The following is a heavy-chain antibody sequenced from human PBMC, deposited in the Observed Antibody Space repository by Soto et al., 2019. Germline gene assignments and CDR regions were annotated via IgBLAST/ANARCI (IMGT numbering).Heavy chain of an antibody. D-gene: IGHD6-13*01. J-gene: IGHJ4*02. CDR3: ARLPPISAADTSLFDY. CDR2: IYYSGST. Sequence: SETLSLTCTVSGGSISSSSYYWGWIRQPPGKGLEWMGGIYYSGSTYYHPSLKSRVTISVDTSKHQFSLKLSSVTAADAAVYYCARLPPISAADTSLFDYWGEGTPVTVSS. V-gene: IGHV4-39*01. CDR1: GGSISSSSYY.